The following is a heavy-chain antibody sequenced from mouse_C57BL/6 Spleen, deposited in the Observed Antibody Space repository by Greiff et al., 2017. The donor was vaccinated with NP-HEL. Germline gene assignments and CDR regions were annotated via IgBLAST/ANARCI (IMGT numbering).Heavy chain of an antibody. J-gene: IGHJ2*01. D-gene: IGHD1-1*01. CDR3: ARSNYYGSNDFDY. CDR1: GFTFSDYG. CDR2: ISSGSSTI. Sequence: EVKLVESGGGLVKPGGSLKLSCAASGFTFSDYGMHWVRQAPEKGLEWVAYISSGSSTIYYADTVKGRFTISRDNAKNTLFLQMTSLRSEDTAMYYCARSNYYGSNDFDYWGQGTTLTVSS. V-gene: IGHV5-17*01.